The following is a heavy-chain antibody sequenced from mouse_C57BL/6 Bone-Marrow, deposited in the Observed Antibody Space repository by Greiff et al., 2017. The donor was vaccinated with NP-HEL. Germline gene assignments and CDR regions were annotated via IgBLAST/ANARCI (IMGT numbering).Heavy chain of an antibody. V-gene: IGHV1-82*01. Sequence: VQRVESGPELVKPGASVKISCKASGYAFSSSWMNWVKQRPGKGLEWIGRIYPGDGDTNYNGKFKGKATLTADKSSSTAYMQLSSLTSEDSAVYFCAREGDGYYPYYFDYWGQGTTLTVSS. D-gene: IGHD2-3*01. CDR2: IYPGDGDT. CDR3: AREGDGYYPYYFDY. CDR1: GYAFSSSW. J-gene: IGHJ2*01.